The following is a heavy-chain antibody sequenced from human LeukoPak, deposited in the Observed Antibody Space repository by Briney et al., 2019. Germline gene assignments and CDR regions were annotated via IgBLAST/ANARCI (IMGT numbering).Heavy chain of an antibody. D-gene: IGHD3-10*01. Sequence: GGSLRLCCAASGFTFSSYAMHWVRQASGKGLEWVAVISYDGSNKYYADSVKGRFTISRDNSKNTLYLQMNSLRAEDTAVYYCARDDTMVRGVINNYFDYWGQGTLVTVSS. V-gene: IGHV3-30*04. CDR1: GFTFSSYA. J-gene: IGHJ4*02. CDR2: ISYDGSNK. CDR3: ARDDTMVRGVINNYFDY.